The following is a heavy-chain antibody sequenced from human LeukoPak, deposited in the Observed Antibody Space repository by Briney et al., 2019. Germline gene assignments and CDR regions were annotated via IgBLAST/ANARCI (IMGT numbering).Heavy chain of an antibody. J-gene: IGHJ4*02. Sequence: PSETLSLTCAVYGGSFSGYYWSWIRQPPGKGLEWIGEINHSGSTNYNPSLKSRVTISVDTSKNQFSLKLGSVTAADTAVYYCARGRGYCSGGSCYSDNWGQGTLVTVSS. V-gene: IGHV4-34*01. CDR2: INHSGST. CDR1: GGSFSGYY. CDR3: ARGRGYCSGGSCYSDN. D-gene: IGHD2-15*01.